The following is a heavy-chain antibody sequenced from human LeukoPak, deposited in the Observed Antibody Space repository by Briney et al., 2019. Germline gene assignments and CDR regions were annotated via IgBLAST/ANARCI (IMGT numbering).Heavy chain of an antibody. V-gene: IGHV4-38-2*01. CDR1: GYSISSGYY. J-gene: IGHJ4*02. Sequence: SETLSLTCAVSGYSISSGYYGGWIRQPPGKGVEWIGRVYHIGSTYYNPSLKSLFTISVDTSKNQFSLKLSSVTAADTAVYYCARGPPDYFDYWGQGTLVTVSS. CDR2: VYHIGST. CDR3: ARGPPDYFDY.